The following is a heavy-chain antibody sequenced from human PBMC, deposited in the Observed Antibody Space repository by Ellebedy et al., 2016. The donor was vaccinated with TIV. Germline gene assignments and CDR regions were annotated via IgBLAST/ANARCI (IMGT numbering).Heavy chain of an antibody. V-gene: IGHV3-48*01. CDR2: ISSSSTI. J-gene: IGHJ6*02. Sequence: GGSLRLSCAASGFTFSSYSMNWVRQAPGKGLEWVSYISSSSTIYYADSVKGRFTISRDNAKNSLYLQMNSLRAEDTAVYYRAREEYYYYGMDVWGQGTTVTVSS. CDR3: AREEYYYYGMDV. CDR1: GFTFSSYS.